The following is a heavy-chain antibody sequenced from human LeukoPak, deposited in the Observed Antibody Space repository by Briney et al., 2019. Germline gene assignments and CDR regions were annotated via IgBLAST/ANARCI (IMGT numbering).Heavy chain of an antibody. CDR3: ARGGNWNDFDY. Sequence: GGSLRLSCAAPGFTFSSYSLNWVRQAPGKGLEWVSSISSSSSYIYYADSVKGRFTISRDNAKNSLYLQMNGLRAEDTAVYTCARGGNWNDFDYWGQGTLVTVSS. CDR1: GFTFSSYS. V-gene: IGHV3-21*01. D-gene: IGHD1-1*01. CDR2: ISSSSSYI. J-gene: IGHJ4*02.